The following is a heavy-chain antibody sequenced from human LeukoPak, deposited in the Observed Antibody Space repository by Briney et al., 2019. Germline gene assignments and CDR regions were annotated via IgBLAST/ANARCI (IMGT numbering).Heavy chain of an antibody. CDR1: GVSISSGGYP. V-gene: IGHV4-30-2*01. Sequence: SETLSLTCAVSGVSISSGGYPWSWIRQPPGKGLEWIGYIYHSGTTYYNPSLKSRVTISIDRSKNQFSLKLSSVTAADTAVYYYARVARWGYYFDYWGQGTLVTVSS. CDR2: IYHSGTT. D-gene: IGHD1-26*01. J-gene: IGHJ4*02. CDR3: ARVARWGYYFDY.